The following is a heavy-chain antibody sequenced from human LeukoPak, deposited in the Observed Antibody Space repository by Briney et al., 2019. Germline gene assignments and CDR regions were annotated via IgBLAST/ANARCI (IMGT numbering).Heavy chain of an antibody. V-gene: IGHV4-59*12. Sequence: SETLSLTCTVSGGSISSYHWSWIRQPPGKGLEWIGNIYYSGTTNYDPSLKSRVTISVDTSKNQFSLKLSSVTAADTAVYYCARKYYDYVWGSLWPYYFDYWGQGTLVTVSS. CDR2: IYYSGTT. D-gene: IGHD3-16*01. CDR3: ARKYYDYVWGSLWPYYFDY. CDR1: GGSISSYH. J-gene: IGHJ4*02.